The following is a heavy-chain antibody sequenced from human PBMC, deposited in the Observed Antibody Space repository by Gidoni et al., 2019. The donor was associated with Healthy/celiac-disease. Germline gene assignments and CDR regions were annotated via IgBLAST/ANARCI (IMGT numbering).Heavy chain of an antibody. CDR1: GFSLSNARMG. V-gene: IGHV2-26*01. CDR3: ARIGQIESWRIAALDYYYGMDV. CDR2: IFSNDEK. J-gene: IGHJ6*02. D-gene: IGHD6-6*01. Sequence: QVTLKESGPVLVKPTETLTLTCTVSGFSLSNARMGVSWIRQPPGKALEWLAHIFSNDEKSYSTSLKSRLTISKDTSKSQVVLTMTNMDPVDTATYYCARIGQIESWRIAALDYYYGMDVWGQGTTVTVSS.